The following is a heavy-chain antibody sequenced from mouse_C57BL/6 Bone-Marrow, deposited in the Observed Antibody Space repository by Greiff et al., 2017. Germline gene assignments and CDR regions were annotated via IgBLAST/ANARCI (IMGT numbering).Heavy chain of an antibody. V-gene: IGHV1-82*01. J-gene: IGHJ2*01. CDR1: GYAFSSSW. Sequence: QVQLQQSGPELVKPGASVKISCKASGYAFSSSWMNWVKQRPGKGLEWIGRIYPGDGDTNYNGKFKGKATLTADKSSSTAYMQLSSLTSEDSAVYFCATGTTSYFDCWGQGTTLTVSS. CDR2: IYPGDGDT. CDR3: ATGTTSYFDC. D-gene: IGHD4-1*01.